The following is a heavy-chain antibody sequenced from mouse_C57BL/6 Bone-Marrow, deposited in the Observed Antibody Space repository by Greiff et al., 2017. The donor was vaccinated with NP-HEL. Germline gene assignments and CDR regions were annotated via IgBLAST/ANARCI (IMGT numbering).Heavy chain of an antibody. CDR2: INPNYGTT. J-gene: IGHJ4*01. CDR1: GYSFTDYN. CDR3: ARSNYDVGYYAMDY. V-gene: IGHV1-39*01. Sequence: VQLKESGPELVKPGASVKISCKASGYSFTDYNMNWVKQSNGKSLEWIGVINPNYGTTSYNQKFKGKATLTVDHSSSTAYMQLNSLTSENSAVYYCARSNYDVGYYAMDYWGQGTSVTVSS. D-gene: IGHD2-4*01.